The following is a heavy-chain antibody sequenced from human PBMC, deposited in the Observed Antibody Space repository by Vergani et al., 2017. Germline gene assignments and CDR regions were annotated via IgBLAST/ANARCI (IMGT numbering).Heavy chain of an antibody. CDR3: ARGDYGILTGYRY. V-gene: IGHV1-46*03. D-gene: IGHD3-9*01. CDR2: INPSGGHT. CDR1: GYTFSNYY. Sequence: QVQVVQSGAEVKKSGASVKVSCKTSGYTFSNYYMHWVRPAPGQGLEWMGIINPSGGHTNYAQKFQGIVTMTRDTSTSTVYMELSSLRSEDTAIYYCARGDYGILTGYRYWGQGTLVTVSA. J-gene: IGHJ4*02.